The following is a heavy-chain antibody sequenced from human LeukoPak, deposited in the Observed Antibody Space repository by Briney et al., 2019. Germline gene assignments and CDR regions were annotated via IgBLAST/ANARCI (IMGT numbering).Heavy chain of an antibody. J-gene: IGHJ4*02. CDR3: AREEGMEGSSWTDY. CDR1: GYTFTVYY. CDR2: INPNSGGT. D-gene: IGHD6-13*01. V-gene: IGHV1-2*02. Sequence: GASVKVSCKSSGYTFTVYYMHWVRQAPGQGLEWMGWINPNSGGTNYAHKFQGRVTMTRDTSINTAYMELSRLRSDDTAVYYCAREEGMEGSSWTDYWGQGTLVTVSS.